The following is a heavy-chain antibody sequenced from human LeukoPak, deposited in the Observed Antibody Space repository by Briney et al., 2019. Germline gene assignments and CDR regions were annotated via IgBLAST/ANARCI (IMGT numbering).Heavy chain of an antibody. V-gene: IGHV3-74*01. Sequence: GGSLRLSCAASGFTFSSNWMHWVRQAPGKGLVWVSRIISNENSATYADSVKGRFTISRDNAKNTLYLQMNSLRAEDTAVYYCAKALGGYGDYVISVWGQGTLVTVSS. CDR2: IISNENSA. CDR3: AKALGGYGDYVISV. D-gene: IGHD4-17*01. J-gene: IGHJ4*02. CDR1: GFTFSSNW.